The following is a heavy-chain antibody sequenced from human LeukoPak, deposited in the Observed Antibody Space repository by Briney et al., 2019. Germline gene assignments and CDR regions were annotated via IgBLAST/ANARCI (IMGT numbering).Heavy chain of an antibody. CDR2: IDPNSGGT. D-gene: IGHD2-2*01. V-gene: IGHV1-2*02. Sequence: ASVKVSCKASGYTFTGYYMHWVRQAPGQGLEWMGWIDPNSGGTNYAQKFQGRVTTTRDTSISTAYMELSRLRSDDTAVYYCAREGYCSSTSCLRPPPHWFDPWGQGTLVTVSS. CDR1: GYTFTGYY. CDR3: AREGYCSSTSCLRPPPHWFDP. J-gene: IGHJ5*02.